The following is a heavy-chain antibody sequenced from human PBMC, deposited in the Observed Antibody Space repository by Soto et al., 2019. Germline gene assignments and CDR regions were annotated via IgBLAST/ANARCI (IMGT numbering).Heavy chain of an antibody. Sequence: ASVKVSCKASGYTFTSYDINWVRQATGQGLEWMGWMNPNSGNTGYAQKFQGRVTMTRNTSISTAYMELSSLRSEDTAVCYCARGLGKRKLYHHYLLDVWGKRNSGH. V-gene: IGHV1-8*01. CDR1: GYTFTSYD. CDR3: ARGLGKRKLYHHYLLDV. D-gene: IGHD3-16*01. CDR2: MNPNSGNT. J-gene: IGHJ6*03.